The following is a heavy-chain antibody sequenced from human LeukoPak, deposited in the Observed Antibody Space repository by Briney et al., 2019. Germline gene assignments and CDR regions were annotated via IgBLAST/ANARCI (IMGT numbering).Heavy chain of an antibody. CDR1: GVSIRTYY. CDR2: IYRGST. V-gene: IGHV4-59*01. D-gene: IGHD3-16*01. Sequence: SETLSLTFSVSGVSIRTYYWNWIRQPPGKGPEWLGYIYRGSTNFYPSFESRVTISVDTSKNQFSLKLTSVTAADTAVYYCARGGDFEIDYWGQGILVTVSS. CDR3: ARGGDFEIDY. J-gene: IGHJ4*02.